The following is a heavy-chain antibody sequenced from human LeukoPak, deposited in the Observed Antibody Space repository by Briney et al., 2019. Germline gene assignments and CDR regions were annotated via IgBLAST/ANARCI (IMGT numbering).Heavy chain of an antibody. Sequence: SQTLSLTCSVSAGAIRGGYYWGWIRQPPGKGLEWIGYIYYSGSPFYSPSLRSRATISVDTSKSQFSLSLTSMTAADTAIYYCARGSLMAARAHDGFDIWGAGTLVTVSS. CDR3: ARGSLMAARAHDGFDI. J-gene: IGHJ3*02. CDR1: AGAIRGGYY. D-gene: IGHD5-24*01. CDR2: IYYSGSP. V-gene: IGHV4-31*03.